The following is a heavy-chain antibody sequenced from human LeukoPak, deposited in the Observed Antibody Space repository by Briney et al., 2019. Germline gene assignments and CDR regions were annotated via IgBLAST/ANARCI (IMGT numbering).Heavy chain of an antibody. J-gene: IGHJ4*02. CDR1: GFTFSSYE. V-gene: IGHV3-48*03. D-gene: IGHD3-10*01. CDR3: ARMDYYGSGSYDY. Sequence: PGGSLRLSCAASGFTFSSYEMNWVRQAPGKGREWVSYISSSGSTIYYADSVKGRFTISRDNAKNSLYLQMNSLRAEDTAVYYCARMDYYGSGSYDYWGQGTLVTVSS. CDR2: ISSSGSTI.